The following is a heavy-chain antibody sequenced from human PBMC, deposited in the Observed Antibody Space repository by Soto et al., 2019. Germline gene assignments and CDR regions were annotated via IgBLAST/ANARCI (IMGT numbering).Heavy chain of an antibody. Sequence: QVQLVQSGAEVKKPGASVKVSCKASGYTFTTYGISWVRQAPGQGLEWVGWISAYSGNTKYAQKLQGRVTVTTDTSTSTAYLEVRTLRSADPTVYYCARGRDGDYWGQGTRVTTSS. CDR2: ISAYSGNT. CDR3: ARGRDGDY. CDR1: GYTFTTYG. V-gene: IGHV1-18*01. J-gene: IGHJ4*02.